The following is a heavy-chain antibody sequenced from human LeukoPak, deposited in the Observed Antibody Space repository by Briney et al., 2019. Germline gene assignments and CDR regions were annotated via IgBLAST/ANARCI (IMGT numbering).Heavy chain of an antibody. D-gene: IGHD6-19*01. CDR1: GFTFSNFP. Sequence: QPGGSLRLSRTASGFTFSNFPMSWVRQAPGKGLEWVSALSGSGSSTYYADSVKGRFTISRDNSKNTVYLQMNSLRAEDTALYYCAKTVAGEYWGQGTLVTVSS. CDR2: LSGSGSST. V-gene: IGHV3-23*01. J-gene: IGHJ4*02. CDR3: AKTVAGEY.